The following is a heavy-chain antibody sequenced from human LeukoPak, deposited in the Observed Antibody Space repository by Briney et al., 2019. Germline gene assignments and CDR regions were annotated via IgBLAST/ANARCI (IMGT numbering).Heavy chain of an antibody. CDR1: GFTFTNYR. J-gene: IGHJ3*02. CDR2: VLSDGSRI. CDR3: ARVAVGGTRAFDI. V-gene: IGHV3-74*01. D-gene: IGHD6-19*01. Sequence: PGGSLRLSCAASGFTFTNYRMHWVRQAPGKGLVWVSRVLSDGSRISYADSVKGRFTISRDNAKNTLYLQMDSMRAEDTAVYYCARVAVGGTRAFDIWGQGTTVTVSS.